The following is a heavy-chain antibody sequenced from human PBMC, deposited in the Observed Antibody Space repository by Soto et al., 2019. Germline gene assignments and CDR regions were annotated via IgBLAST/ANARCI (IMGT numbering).Heavy chain of an antibody. CDR3: AHSPPPTVTTSAEYFQH. CDR2: IYWDDDK. J-gene: IGHJ1*01. Sequence: QITLKESGPPLVKPTQTLMLTCNFSGFSLSTSGVGVGWIRQPPGKALEWLALIYWDDDKRYSPSLKSRLTITKDTSKNQVVLTMTNMDPVDTATYYCAHSPPPTVTTSAEYFQHWGQGTLVTVSS. D-gene: IGHD4-17*01. V-gene: IGHV2-5*02. CDR1: GFSLSTSGVG.